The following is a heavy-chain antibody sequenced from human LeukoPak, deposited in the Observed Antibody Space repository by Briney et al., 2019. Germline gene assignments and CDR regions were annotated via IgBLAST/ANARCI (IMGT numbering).Heavy chain of an antibody. CDR2: IYNGVNT. CDR3: ASSGYSYGYDAFDI. D-gene: IGHD5-18*01. J-gene: IGHJ3*02. CDR1: GASVSSASY. Sequence: SETLSLTCTVSGASVSSASYWSWIRQPPGKGVEWIAHIYNGVNTNYNPSLKSRVTISVDTSKNQFSLKLSSVTAADTAVYYCASSGYSYGYDAFDIWGQGTMVTVSS. V-gene: IGHV4-61*01.